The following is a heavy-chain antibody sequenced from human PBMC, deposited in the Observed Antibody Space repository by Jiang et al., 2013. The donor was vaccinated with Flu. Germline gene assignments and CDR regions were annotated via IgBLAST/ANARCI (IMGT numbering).Heavy chain of an antibody. CDR1: GYTFTSYA. J-gene: IGHJ5*02. CDR3: ARDIAAAANWFDP. D-gene: IGHD6-13*01. V-gene: IGHV1-3*01. Sequence: GYTFTSYAMHWVRQAPGQRLEWMGWINAGNGNTKYSQKFQGRVTITRDTSASTAYMELSSLRSEDTAVYYCARDIAAAANWFDPWGQGTLVTVSS. CDR2: INAGNGNT.